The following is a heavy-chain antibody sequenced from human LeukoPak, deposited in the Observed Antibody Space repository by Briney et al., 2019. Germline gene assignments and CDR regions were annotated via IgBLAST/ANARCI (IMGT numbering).Heavy chain of an antibody. V-gene: IGHV4-34*01. Sequence: PSETLSLTCAVYGGSFSGYYWSWIRQPPGKGLEWIGEINHSGSTNYNPSLKSRVTISVDTSKNQFSLKLSSVTAADTAVYYCARDLPGSAFDIWGQGTMVTVSS. CDR1: GGSFSGYY. J-gene: IGHJ3*02. CDR3: ARDLPGSAFDI. CDR2: INHSGST.